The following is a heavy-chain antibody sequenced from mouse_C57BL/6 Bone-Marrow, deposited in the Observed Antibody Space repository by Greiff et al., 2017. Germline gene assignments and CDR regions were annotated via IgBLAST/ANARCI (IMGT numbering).Heavy chain of an antibody. D-gene: IGHD1-1*01. CDR2: IWSGGST. J-gene: IGHJ1*03. Sequence: QFQLQQSGPGLVQPSQSLSITCTVSGFSLTSYGVHWVRQSPGKGLEWLGVIWSGGSTDYNAAFISRLSISKDNSKSQVFFKMNSLQADDTAIYYCARNYYGSSYDWYFDVWGTGTTVTVSS. CDR3: ARNYYGSSYDWYFDV. CDR1: GFSLTSYG. V-gene: IGHV2-2*01.